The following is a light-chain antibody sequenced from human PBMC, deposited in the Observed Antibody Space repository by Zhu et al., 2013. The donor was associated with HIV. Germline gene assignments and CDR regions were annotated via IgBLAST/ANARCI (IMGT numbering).Light chain of an antibody. CDR2: WAS. CDR1: QSVLYSSNNKNH. V-gene: IGKV4-1*01. J-gene: IGKJ1*01. Sequence: DIVMTQSPDSLAVSLGERATINCKSSQSVLYSSNNKNHLAWYQQKPGQPPNLLIYWASTRESGVPDRFSGTGSGTEFTLTVNSLQPEDVATYFCLQHGSYPWTFGQATQVEIK. CDR3: LQHGSYPWT.